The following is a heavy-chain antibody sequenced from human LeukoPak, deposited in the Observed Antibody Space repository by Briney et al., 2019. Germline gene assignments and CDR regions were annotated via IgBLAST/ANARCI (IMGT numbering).Heavy chain of an antibody. V-gene: IGHV1-69*04. CDR1: GGTFSSYA. D-gene: IGHD6-19*01. CDR2: IIPILGIA. Sequence: SVKVSCKASGGTFSSYAISWVRQAPGQGLEWMGRIIPILGIANYAQKFQGRVTITADKSTSTAYMELSSLRSEDTAVYYCARVGSAVAGTDFDYWGQGTLVTVSS. J-gene: IGHJ4*02. CDR3: ARVGSAVAGTDFDY.